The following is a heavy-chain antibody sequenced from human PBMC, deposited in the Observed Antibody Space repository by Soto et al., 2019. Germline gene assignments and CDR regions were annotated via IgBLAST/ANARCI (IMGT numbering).Heavy chain of an antibody. CDR1: GGTFSSYA. Sequence: QVQLVQSGAEVKKPGSSVKVSCKASGGTFSSYAISWVRQAPGQGLEWMGGIIPIFGTANYAQKFQGRVTITADESTSTAYKELSSLRSEDTAVYYCARGIPNYYDSSGYGPYAFDIWGQGTMVTVSS. CDR3: ARGIPNYYDSSGYGPYAFDI. CDR2: IIPIFGTA. V-gene: IGHV1-69*01. D-gene: IGHD3-22*01. J-gene: IGHJ3*02.